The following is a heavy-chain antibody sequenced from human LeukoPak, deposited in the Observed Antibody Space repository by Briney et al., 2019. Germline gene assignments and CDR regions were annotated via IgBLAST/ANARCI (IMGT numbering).Heavy chain of an antibody. D-gene: IGHD6-13*01. J-gene: IGHJ4*02. CDR2: IKQDGSAK. V-gene: IGHV3-7*01. CDR1: GLTFSDYW. CDR3: APPPIAATGN. Sequence: GGSLRLSCAASGLTFSDYWMSWVRQAPGEGLEWVANIKQDGSAKNYVDSVKGRFTISRDNAKKSLYLQMNSLRAEDTAVYYCAPPPIAATGNWGQGTLVTVSS.